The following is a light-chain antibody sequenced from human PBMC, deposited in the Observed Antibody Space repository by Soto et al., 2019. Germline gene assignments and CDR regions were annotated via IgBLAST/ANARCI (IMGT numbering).Light chain of an antibody. CDR2: GAS. V-gene: IGKV3-15*01. CDR3: QQYNNWPPCT. CDR1: QSVSSN. Sequence: EIVMTQSPATLSVSPGERATLSCRASQSVSSNLAWYQQKPGQAPRLLIYGASTRATGIPARFSGSGSGTEFTLPISSLQSEDFAVYYCQQYNNWPPCTFVQGTKVEIK. J-gene: IGKJ1*01.